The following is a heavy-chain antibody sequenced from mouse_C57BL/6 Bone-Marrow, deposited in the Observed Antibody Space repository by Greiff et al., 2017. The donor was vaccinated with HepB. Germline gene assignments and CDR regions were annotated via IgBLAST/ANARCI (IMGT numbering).Heavy chain of an antibody. CDR3: ARGGNYSAWFAH. V-gene: IGHV1-52*01. CDR2: IYPSDSET. Sequence: VQLQQPGAELVRPGSSVKLSCTASGYSFTRYWMHWVKQRPIQGLEWIGNIYPSDSETHYNQKFKDKATLTVDKSSSTAYMQLSSLTSEDSAVYYCARGGNYSAWFAHWGQGTLVTVSA. D-gene: IGHD2-1*01. J-gene: IGHJ3*01. CDR1: GYSFTRYW.